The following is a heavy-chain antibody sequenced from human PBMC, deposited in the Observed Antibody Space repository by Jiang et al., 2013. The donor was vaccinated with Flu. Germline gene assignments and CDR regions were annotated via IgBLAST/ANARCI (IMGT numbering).Heavy chain of an antibody. J-gene: IGHJ6*02. V-gene: IGHV3-30*03. CDR2: ISYDGTHK. Sequence: QLLESGGGVVQPGQFLRLSCVASGFSFSSHAVHWVRQAPGKGLEWVAAISYDGTHKHFGGSVKGRFTISRDNSKNTVFLQMNSLRAEDTAVYYCARDVGDGYFNRDLGYSYSGMDVWGQGTTVTVSS. CDR1: GFSFSSHA. CDR3: ARDVGDGYFNRDLGYSYSGMDV. D-gene: IGHD5-24*01.